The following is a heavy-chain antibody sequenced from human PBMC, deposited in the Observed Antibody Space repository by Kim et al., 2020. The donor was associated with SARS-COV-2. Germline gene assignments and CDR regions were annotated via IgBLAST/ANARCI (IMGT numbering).Heavy chain of an antibody. J-gene: IGHJ2*01. CDR1: GYSFTSYW. Sequence: GESLKISCQASGYSFTSYWIGWVRQMPGKDLQWMGITYPDDSDTRYNPSFQGQVTISADKSISTAYLQWSSLKASDTAMYYCARGLTEAPGRYFDLWGRGTLVTVSS. D-gene: IGHD1-20*01. CDR3: ARGLTEAPGRYFDL. V-gene: IGHV5-51*01. CDR2: TYPDDSDT.